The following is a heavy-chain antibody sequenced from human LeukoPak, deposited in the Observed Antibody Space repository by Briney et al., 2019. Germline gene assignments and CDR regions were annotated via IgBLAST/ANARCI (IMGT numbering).Heavy chain of an antibody. J-gene: IGHJ4*02. Sequence: SETLSLTCTVSGGSISSYYWSWIRQPPEKGLEWIGYIYSSGSTNYNPSLKSRVTISVDTSKNQFSLKLSYVTAADTAVYYCARGVVDYYDSSGYSGKNDYWGQGTLVTVSS. V-gene: IGHV4-59*01. CDR2: IYSSGST. CDR3: ARGVVDYYDSSGYSGKNDY. CDR1: GGSISSYY. D-gene: IGHD3-22*01.